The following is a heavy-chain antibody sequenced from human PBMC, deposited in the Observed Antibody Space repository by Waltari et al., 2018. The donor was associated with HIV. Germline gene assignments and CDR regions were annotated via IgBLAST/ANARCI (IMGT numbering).Heavy chain of an antibody. J-gene: IGHJ1*01. CDR3: VRHAAEFRPDFGWILAGVFEP. CDR2: ALYTRRPDLFTGQF. Sequence: QVQLQESGPGFVKPSETLSLICNVSGGSIASSDSFWGWIRPSPAMHLPWVGSALYTRRPDLFTGQFFAKSSLKSRVALSVDTSKNQVSLRLTSVTAADTGLYYCVRHAAEFRPDFGWILAGVFEPWGLGTQVIVS. CDR1: GGSIASSDSF. D-gene: IGHD6-19*01. V-gene: IGHV4-39*01.